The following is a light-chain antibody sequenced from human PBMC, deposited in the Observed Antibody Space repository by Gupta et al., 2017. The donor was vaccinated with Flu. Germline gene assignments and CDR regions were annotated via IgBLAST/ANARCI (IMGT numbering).Light chain of an antibody. J-gene: IGLJ3*02. V-gene: IGLV2-23*02. CDR1: SSDVGNYNL. Sequence: QSALTQPASVSGSPGQSITISCTGTSSDVGNYNLVSWYKHYPGKAPKLIIYEVTKRPSGVSNRFSGSKSGNTASLTISGLQAEDEADYYCCSYAGSNTFTVFGGGTKLTVV. CDR2: EVT. CDR3: CSYAGSNTFTV.